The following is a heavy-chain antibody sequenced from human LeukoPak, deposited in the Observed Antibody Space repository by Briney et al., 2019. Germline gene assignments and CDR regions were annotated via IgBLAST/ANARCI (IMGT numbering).Heavy chain of an antibody. CDR2: IIPIFGTA. CDR1: GGTFSSYA. Sequence: VASVKVSCKASGGTFSSYAISWVRQAPGQGLEWMGGIIPIFGTANYAQKFQGRVTITADESTSTAYMELSSLRSEDTAVYYCARYRFRRDGYNRIYYYGMDVWGQGTTVTVSS. CDR3: ARYRFRRDGYNRIYYYGMDV. D-gene: IGHD5-24*01. V-gene: IGHV1-69*13. J-gene: IGHJ6*02.